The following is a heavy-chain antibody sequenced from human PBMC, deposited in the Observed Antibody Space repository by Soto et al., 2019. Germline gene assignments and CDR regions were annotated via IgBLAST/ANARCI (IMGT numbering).Heavy chain of an antibody. D-gene: IGHD5-12*01. Sequence: GGSLRLSCAASGFTVSSNYMSWVRQAPGKGLEWVSVIYSGGSTYYADSVKGRFTISRDNSKNTLYLQMNSLRAEDTAVYYCARNWVSLSGYDNDYYGMYVWGQGTTVTVSS. CDR1: GFTVSSNY. J-gene: IGHJ6*02. CDR3: ARNWVSLSGYDNDYYGMYV. V-gene: IGHV3-66*01. CDR2: IYSGGST.